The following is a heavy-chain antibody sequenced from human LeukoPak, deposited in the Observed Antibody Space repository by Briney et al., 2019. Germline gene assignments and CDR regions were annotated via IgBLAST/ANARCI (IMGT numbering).Heavy chain of an antibody. D-gene: IGHD3-10*01. CDR2: IYYSGST. CDR3: AREAVAGGSGSNYYYYGVDV. CDR1: SGSISSYY. V-gene: IGHV4-59*12. Sequence: SETLSLTCTVSSGSISSYYWNWIRQPPGKGLEWIGYIYYSGSTNYNPSLKSRVTISVDTSKNQFSLKLSSVTAADTAVYYCAREAVAGGSGSNYYYYGVDVWGQGTTVTVSS. J-gene: IGHJ6*02.